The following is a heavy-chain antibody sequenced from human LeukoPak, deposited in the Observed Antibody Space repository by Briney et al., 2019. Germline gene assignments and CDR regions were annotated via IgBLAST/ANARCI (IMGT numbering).Heavy chain of an antibody. Sequence: PSETLSLTCTVSGGSISSYYWSWIRQPPGKGLEWIGYIYYSGSTNYNPSLKSRVTISVDTSKNQFSLKLSSVTAADTAVYYCARERRFGGYGMNVWGQGTTVTVPS. D-gene: IGHD3-10*01. J-gene: IGHJ6*02. V-gene: IGHV4-59*01. CDR3: ARERRFGGYGMNV. CDR1: GGSISSYY. CDR2: IYYSGST.